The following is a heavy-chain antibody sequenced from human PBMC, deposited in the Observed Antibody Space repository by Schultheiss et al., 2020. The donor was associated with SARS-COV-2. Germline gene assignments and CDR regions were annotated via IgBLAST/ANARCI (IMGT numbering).Heavy chain of an antibody. V-gene: IGHV3-48*03. J-gene: IGHJ6*02. CDR3: AKGRHTAMSPGMDV. D-gene: IGHD5-18*01. CDR2: ISSSGSTI. Sequence: GGSLRLSCAASGFTFSSYAMHWVRQAPGKGLEWVSYISSSGSTIYYADSVKGRFTISRDNAKNSLYLQMNSLRAEDTAVYYCAKGRHTAMSPGMDVWGQGTTVTVSS. CDR1: GFTFSSYA.